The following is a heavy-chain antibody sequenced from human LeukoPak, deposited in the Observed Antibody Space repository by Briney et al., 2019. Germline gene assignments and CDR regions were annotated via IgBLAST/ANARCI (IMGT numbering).Heavy chain of an antibody. Sequence: TGGSLRLSCAASGFTFSSYSMNWVRQAPGKGLEWVSYISFSSSTIYCADSVKGRFTISRDNSKNTLYLQMNSLRAEDTAVYYCAKDGSVATMHYYYMDVWGKGTTVTVSS. CDR3: AKDGSVATMHYYYMDV. D-gene: IGHD5-12*01. CDR1: GFTFSSYS. CDR2: ISFSSSTI. V-gene: IGHV3-48*01. J-gene: IGHJ6*03.